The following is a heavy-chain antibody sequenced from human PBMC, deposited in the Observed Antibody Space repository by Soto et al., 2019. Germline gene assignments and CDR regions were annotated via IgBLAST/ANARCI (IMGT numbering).Heavy chain of an antibody. J-gene: IGHJ4*02. V-gene: IGHV3-23*01. CDR3: AKGTSSSPVVIAILIPFDY. CDR2: FDISGPPT. Sequence: GGSLRLSCAASGVTFSNYAMSWVRQPPGKGLEWVSTFDISGPPTYYADSVKGRFTISRDNSKNTLYLQMNSLRAEDTAVYYCAKGTSSSPVVIAILIPFDYWGQGTLVTVSS. CDR1: GVTFSNYA. D-gene: IGHD2-21*01.